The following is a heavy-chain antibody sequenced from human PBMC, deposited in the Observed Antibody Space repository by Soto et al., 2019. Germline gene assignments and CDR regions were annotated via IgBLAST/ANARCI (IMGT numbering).Heavy chain of an antibody. CDR3: ARDDIPGRAVAIYGMDV. Sequence: PSETLSLTCAVSGGSISSSNWWSWVRQPPGKGLEWIGEIYHSGSTNYNPSLKSRVTISRDNSKNTLYLQMNSLRAEDTAVYYCARDDIPGRAVAIYGMDVWGQGTTVTVSS. V-gene: IGHV4-4*02. CDR1: GGSISSSNW. J-gene: IGHJ6*02. D-gene: IGHD6-19*01. CDR2: IYHSGST.